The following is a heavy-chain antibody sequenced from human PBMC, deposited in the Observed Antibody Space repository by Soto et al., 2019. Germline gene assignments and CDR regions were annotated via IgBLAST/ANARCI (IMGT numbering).Heavy chain of an antibody. V-gene: IGHV3-7*03. D-gene: IGHD6-19*01. Sequence: GEGLEWVANISPDGSEEYYVDSVKGRFPISRDNAKDSLYLQMSSLRAEDTAVYYCARVEGSGWYSDSFYVMDVWVQGSTVTVTS. CDR2: ISPDGSEE. CDR3: ARVEGSGWYSDSFYVMDV. J-gene: IGHJ6*02.